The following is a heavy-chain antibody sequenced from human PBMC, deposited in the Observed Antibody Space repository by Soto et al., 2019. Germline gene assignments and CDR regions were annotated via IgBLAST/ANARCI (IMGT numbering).Heavy chain of an antibody. J-gene: IGHJ5*01. V-gene: IGHV3-23*01. CDR2: IDGTGAYI. D-gene: IGHD1-1*01. CDR1: GFTFSSYP. Sequence: EVQLLESGGGLVQPGGSLRLSCTASGFTFSSYPMTWVRQAPGKGLEWVSAIDGTGAYIYYINSVKGRFTISRENSKNTRYLQMNSLRAEDTAVYYCARNMAKPTYDSWGQGTLVTVSP. CDR3: ARNMAKPTYDS.